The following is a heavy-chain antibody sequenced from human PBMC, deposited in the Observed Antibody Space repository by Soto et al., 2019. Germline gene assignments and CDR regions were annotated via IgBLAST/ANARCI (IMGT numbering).Heavy chain of an antibody. J-gene: IGHJ4*02. D-gene: IGHD3-3*01. Sequence: QVQLVQSGAEVKKPGSSVEVSCRASGGTFGSYSISGVRQAPGQGLEWMGGIIPIFGTANYAQKFQGRVTITADESTSTAYMELSSLRSEDTAVYYCARVRVRFLEWLGSEGWGQGTLVTVSS. CDR1: GGTFGSYS. CDR2: IIPIFGTA. CDR3: ARVRVRFLEWLGSEG. V-gene: IGHV1-69*12.